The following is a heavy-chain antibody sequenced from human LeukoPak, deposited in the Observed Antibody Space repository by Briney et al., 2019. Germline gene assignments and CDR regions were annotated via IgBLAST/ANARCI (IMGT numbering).Heavy chain of an antibody. CDR3: AVYCSSTSWYGHNWFDP. D-gene: IGHD2-2*01. V-gene: IGHV1-69*04. CDR1: GGTFSSYA. J-gene: IGHJ5*02. Sequence: ASVKVSCKASGGTFSSYAISWVRQAPGQGLEWMGRIIPILGIANYAQKFQGRVTITADKSTSTAYMELSSLRSEDTAVYYCAVYCSSTSWYGHNWFDPWGQGTLVTVSS. CDR2: IIPILGIA.